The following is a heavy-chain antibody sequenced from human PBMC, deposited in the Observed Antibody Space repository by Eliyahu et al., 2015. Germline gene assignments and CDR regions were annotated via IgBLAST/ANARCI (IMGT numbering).Heavy chain of an antibody. D-gene: IGHD3-22*01. J-gene: IGHJ4*02. V-gene: IGHV3-30*18. CDR2: ISYDGSNK. CDR3: AKDDSSGYFPLGSDVYYFDY. Sequence: QVQLVESGGGVVQPGRSLRLXCAASGFXFXSXGXPXVRQAPGKGLEWVAVISYDGSNKYYADSVKGRFTISRDNSKNTLYLQMNSLRAEDTAVYYCAKDDSSGYFPLGSDVYYFDYWGQGTLVTVSS. CDR1: GFXFXSXG.